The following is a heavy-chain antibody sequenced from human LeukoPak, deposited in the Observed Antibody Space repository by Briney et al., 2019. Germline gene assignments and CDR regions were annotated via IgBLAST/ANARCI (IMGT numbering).Heavy chain of an antibody. J-gene: IGHJ4*02. Sequence: SETLSLTCAVYGGSFSGYYWSWIRQPPGKGLEWIGEINHSGSTNYNPALKSRVTISVETSKNQFSLKLSSGTAADTAVYYCARGNDSSGYGDWGQGTLVTVSS. CDR3: ARGNDSSGYGD. V-gene: IGHV4-34*01. CDR2: INHSGST. D-gene: IGHD3-22*01. CDR1: GGSFSGYY.